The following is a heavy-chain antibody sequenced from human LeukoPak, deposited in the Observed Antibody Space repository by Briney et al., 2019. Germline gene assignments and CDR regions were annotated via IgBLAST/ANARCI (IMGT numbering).Heavy chain of an antibody. Sequence: GRSLRLSCAASGFTFDDYAMHWVRQAPGKGLEWVSGISWNSGSIGYADSVKGRFTISRDNAKNSLYLQMNSLGAEDTALYYCAKDIYYDSKGPLDYWGQGTLVTVSS. V-gene: IGHV3-9*01. CDR1: GFTFDDYA. CDR2: ISWNSGSI. J-gene: IGHJ4*02. CDR3: AKDIYYDSKGPLDY. D-gene: IGHD3-22*01.